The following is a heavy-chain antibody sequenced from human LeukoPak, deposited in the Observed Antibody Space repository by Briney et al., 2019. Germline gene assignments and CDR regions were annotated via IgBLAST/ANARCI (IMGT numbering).Heavy chain of an antibody. CDR1: GYTFTGYY. CDR2: INPNSGGT. Sequence: ASVKVSCKASGYTFTGYYMHWVRQAPGQGLEWMGWINPNSGGTNYAQKFQGRVTMTRDTSISTAYMELSRLRSDDTAVYYCARDKRYYDYVWGSYRIYYFDYWGQGTLVTVSS. CDR3: ARDKRYYDYVWGSYRIYYFDY. J-gene: IGHJ4*02. V-gene: IGHV1-2*02. D-gene: IGHD3-16*02.